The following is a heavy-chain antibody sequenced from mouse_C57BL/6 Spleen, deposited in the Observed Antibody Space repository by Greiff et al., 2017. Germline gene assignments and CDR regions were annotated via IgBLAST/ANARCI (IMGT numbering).Heavy chain of an antibody. V-gene: IGHV1-42*01. Sequence: EVHLVESGPELVKPGASVKISCKASGYSFTGYYMNWVKQSPEKSLEWIGEINPSTGGTTYNQKFKAKATLTVDKSSSTAYMQLKSLTSEDSAVYYCASQGGYDYDGYFDVWGTGTTVTVSS. D-gene: IGHD2-4*01. CDR3: ASQGGYDYDGYFDV. CDR1: GYSFTGYY. J-gene: IGHJ1*03. CDR2: INPSTGGT.